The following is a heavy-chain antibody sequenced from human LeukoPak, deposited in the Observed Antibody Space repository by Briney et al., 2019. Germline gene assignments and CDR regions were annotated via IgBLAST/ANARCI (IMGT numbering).Heavy chain of an antibody. V-gene: IGHV3-30*18. D-gene: IGHD3-10*01. CDR2: ISYDGSNK. J-gene: IGHJ4*02. CDR1: GFTFSSYG. Sequence: GRSLRLSCAASGFTFSSYGMHWVRQAPGKGLEWVAVISYDGSNKYYADSVKGRFTISRDNSKNTLYLQMNSLRAEDTAVYYCAKDGGYGSGSYYDYWGQGTLVTVSS. CDR3: AKDGGYGSGSYYDY.